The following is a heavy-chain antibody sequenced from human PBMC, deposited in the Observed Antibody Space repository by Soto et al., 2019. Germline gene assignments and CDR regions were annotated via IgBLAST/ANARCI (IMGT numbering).Heavy chain of an antibody. CDR2: IDTSGTKI. J-gene: IGHJ4*02. Sequence: QVQLVESGGDLVKPGGSLRLSCAASGYTFSDYYMSWIRQAPGKGLEWISYIDTSGTKIYYADSVKGRFTITSDNAKNSLHLEMNSLRDEDTAVYYCASHYDMWSGYLSPVDYWGQGTLVTVSS. V-gene: IGHV3-11*01. D-gene: IGHD3-3*01. CDR3: ASHYDMWSGYLSPVDY. CDR1: GYTFSDYY.